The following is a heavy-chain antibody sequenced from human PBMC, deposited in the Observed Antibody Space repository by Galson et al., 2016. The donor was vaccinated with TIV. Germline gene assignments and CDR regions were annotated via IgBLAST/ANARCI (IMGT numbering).Heavy chain of an antibody. D-gene: IGHD5-18*01. CDR3: ARAPGYTGYSYGYFDS. V-gene: IGHV5-51*03. CDR2: IYAGDSDT. J-gene: IGHJ4*02. CDR1: GYSFTSNW. Sequence: QSGAEVKKPGESLKISCKVSGYSFTSNWIAWVRQMPGKGLEWMGIIYAGDSDTRYSPSFQGQVTISAEESVSTAYLQWSNLEASDSAMYFCARAPGYTGYSYGYFDSWGRGTLVTVSS.